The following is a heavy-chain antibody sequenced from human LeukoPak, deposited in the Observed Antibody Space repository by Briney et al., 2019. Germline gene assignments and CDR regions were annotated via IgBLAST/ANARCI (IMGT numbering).Heavy chain of an antibody. CDR3: VTGGGGTYYK. Sequence: PGGSLRLSCAASGFKFDDFGMSWVRQDPAKGLEWVSSINWDGGSTYYADSVKGRVTISRDNVENSLHLQMNSLRVEDTAVYYCVTGGGGTYYKWGQGTLVTVSS. CDR2: INWDGGST. D-gene: IGHD1-26*01. J-gene: IGHJ4*02. V-gene: IGHV3-20*04. CDR1: GFKFDDFG.